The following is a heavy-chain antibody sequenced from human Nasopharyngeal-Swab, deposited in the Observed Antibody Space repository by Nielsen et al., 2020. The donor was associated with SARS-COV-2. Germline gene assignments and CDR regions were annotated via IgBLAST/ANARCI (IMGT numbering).Heavy chain of an antibody. CDR2: INHNERT. CDR3: ARAVRVVDAFVGLDV. D-gene: IGHD3-16*01. V-gene: IGHV4-34*01. Sequence: SDTLSLTFAAYGGSSSGFYWNWIRQPPGRGLEWIGQINHNERTNYNPSLKSRITLSVDTSNKQVSLKMRSVTAADTAVYYCARAVRVVDAFVGLDVWGQGTTVTVSS. CDR1: GGSSSGFY. J-gene: IGHJ6*02.